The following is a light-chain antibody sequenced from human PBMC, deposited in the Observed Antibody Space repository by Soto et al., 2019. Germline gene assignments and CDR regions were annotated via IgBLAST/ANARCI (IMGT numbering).Light chain of an antibody. Sequence: DIQMTQSPSSLSASVEDRVIITCQASQSISNHLNWYQQKPGKAPKLLIYKASTLKSGVPSRFSGSGSGTEFTLTISSLQPDDFATYYCQHYNSYSEAFGQGTKVDIK. CDR3: QHYNSYSEA. V-gene: IGKV1-5*03. CDR2: KAS. CDR1: QSISNH. J-gene: IGKJ1*01.